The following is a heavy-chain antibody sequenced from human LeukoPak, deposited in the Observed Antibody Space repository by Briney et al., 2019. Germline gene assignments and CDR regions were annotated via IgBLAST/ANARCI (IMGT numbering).Heavy chain of an antibody. J-gene: IGHJ6*03. CDR3: ARGMGQSARIGYYYYYMDV. V-gene: IGHV1-69*05. Sequence: SVKVSCEASGGTFSSYAISWVRQAPGQGLEWMGRIIPIFGTANYAQKFQGRVTITTDESTSTAYMELSSLRSEDTAVYYCARGMGQSARIGYYYYYMDVWGKGTTVTVSS. CDR1: GGTFSSYA. D-gene: IGHD1-26*01. CDR2: IIPIFGTA.